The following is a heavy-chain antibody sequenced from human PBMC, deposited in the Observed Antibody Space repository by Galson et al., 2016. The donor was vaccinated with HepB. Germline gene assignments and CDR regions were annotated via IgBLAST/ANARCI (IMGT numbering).Heavy chain of an antibody. D-gene: IGHD6-19*01. CDR3: AKDGILYSRVWWGGDY. V-gene: IGHV3-23*01. Sequence: SLRLSCAASGFTFSGYALSWVRQAPGKGLEWVSSINGRGGTAYYADSVAGRFTISRDYSKNSVDLQMNSLRAEDTAVYYCAKDGILYSRVWWGGDYWGQGTLVTVSS. J-gene: IGHJ4*02. CDR2: INGRGGTA. CDR1: GFTFSGYA.